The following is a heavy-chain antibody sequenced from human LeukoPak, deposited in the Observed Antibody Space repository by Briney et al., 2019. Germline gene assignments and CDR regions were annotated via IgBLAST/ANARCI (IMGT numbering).Heavy chain of an antibody. J-gene: IGHJ4*02. CDR3: ARGRGSSGPFDY. CDR1: GGSFSGYY. CDR2: INHSGST. Sequence: SETLSLTCAVYGGSFSGYYWSWIRQPPGKGLEWIGEINHSGSTNYNPSLKSRVTISVDTSKNQFSLKLSSVTAADTAVYYCARGRGSSGPFDYWGQGTLVTVSS. D-gene: IGHD3-22*01. V-gene: IGHV4-34*01.